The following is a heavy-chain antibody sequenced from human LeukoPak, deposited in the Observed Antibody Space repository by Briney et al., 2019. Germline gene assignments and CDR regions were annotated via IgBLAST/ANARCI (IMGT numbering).Heavy chain of an antibody. V-gene: IGHV3-7*01. J-gene: IGHJ6*04. CDR2: IKQDGSEK. CDR3: AELGTTMIGGV. Sequence: GGSLRLSCAASGFTFSSYWMTWVRQAPGKGLEWVANIKQDGSEKFYVDSVKGRFTISRDSAKNSLYLQMNSLRAEDTAVYYCAELGTTMIGGVWGKGTTVTISS. D-gene: IGHD3-10*02. CDR1: GFTFSSYW.